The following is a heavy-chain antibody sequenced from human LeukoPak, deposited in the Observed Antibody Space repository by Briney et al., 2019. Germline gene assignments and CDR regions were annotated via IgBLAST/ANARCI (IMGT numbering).Heavy chain of an antibody. CDR2: IYPGDSDT. Sequence: GESLKISCKGSGYSFTSYWIGWVRQMPGKGLEGMGIIYPGDSDTRYSPSFQGQVTIPADKSISTAYLQWSSLKASDTAMYYCASRVVVTALDAFDIWGQGTMVTVSS. D-gene: IGHD2-21*02. CDR1: GYSFTSYW. J-gene: IGHJ3*02. CDR3: ASRVVVTALDAFDI. V-gene: IGHV5-51*01.